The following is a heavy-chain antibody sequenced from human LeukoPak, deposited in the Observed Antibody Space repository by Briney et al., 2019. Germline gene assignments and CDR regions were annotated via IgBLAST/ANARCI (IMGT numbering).Heavy chain of an antibody. V-gene: IGHV4-59*08. CDR1: GVYISSYY. CDR3: ARSGELGTTPTFDY. J-gene: IGHJ4*02. Sequence: SGTLTLTCTVSGVYISSYYWSWIRQTPGKGLEWIGYIYYSGSTNYNPSLKSRVTISVDTSKNQFSLKLSSVTAADTAVYYCARSGELGTTPTFDYWGQGTLVTVSS. CDR2: IYYSGST. D-gene: IGHD1-1*01.